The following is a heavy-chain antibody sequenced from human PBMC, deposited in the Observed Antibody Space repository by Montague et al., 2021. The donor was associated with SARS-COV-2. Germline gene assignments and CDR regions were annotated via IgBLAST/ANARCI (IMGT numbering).Heavy chain of an antibody. CDR3: ARVGGIGYYDSSGYYSGGYYYYGMDV. Sequence: SLRLSCAASGFTFSSYAMHWVRQAPGKGLEWVAVISYDGSNKYYADSVKGRFTISRDNSKNTLYLQMNSLRAEDTAVYYCARVGGIGYYDSSGYYSGGYYYYGMDVWGQGTTATVSS. CDR2: ISYDGSNK. CDR1: GFTFSSYA. J-gene: IGHJ6*02. D-gene: IGHD3-22*01. V-gene: IGHV3-30-3*01.